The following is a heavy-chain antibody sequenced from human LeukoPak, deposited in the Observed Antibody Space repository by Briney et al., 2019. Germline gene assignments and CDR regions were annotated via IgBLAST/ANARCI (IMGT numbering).Heavy chain of an antibody. CDR2: MNPDSGNT. Sequence: GASVKVSCKASGYTFTSYDINWVRQATGQGLEWMGWMNPDSGNTGYTQKFQGRVTMTRNTSISTAYMELSSLRSDDAAVYYCARGRYCSSTSCSPSFYFDFWGQGTLVTVSS. CDR3: ARGRYCSSTSCSPSFYFDF. D-gene: IGHD2-2*01. J-gene: IGHJ4*02. CDR1: GYTFTSYD. V-gene: IGHV1-8*01.